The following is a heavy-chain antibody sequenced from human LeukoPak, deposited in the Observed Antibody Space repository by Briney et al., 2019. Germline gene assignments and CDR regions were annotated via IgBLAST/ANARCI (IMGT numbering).Heavy chain of an antibody. Sequence: ASVKVSCKASGYTFTSYDINWVRQATGQGLEWMGWMSPNSGNTGYAQKFQGRVTMTRNTSISTAYMELSSLRSEDTAVYYCASRDDYGDYSFDYWGQGTLVTVSS. CDR1: GYTFTSYD. CDR2: MSPNSGNT. V-gene: IGHV1-8*01. CDR3: ASRDDYGDYSFDY. D-gene: IGHD4-17*01. J-gene: IGHJ4*02.